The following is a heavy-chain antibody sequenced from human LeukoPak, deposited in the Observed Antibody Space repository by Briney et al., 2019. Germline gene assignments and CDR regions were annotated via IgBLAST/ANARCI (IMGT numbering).Heavy chain of an antibody. CDR3: ARLGGLPGYYFDY. D-gene: IGHD3-10*01. CDR1: GGSISGNF. J-gene: IGHJ4*02. V-gene: IGHV4-59*08. CDR2: IYYSGST. Sequence: SETLSLTCTVSGGSISGNFWSWIRQPPGKVLEYIGYIYYSGSTYYNPSLKSRVTMSVDTSKNQFSLRLSSVTAADTAVYYCARLGGLPGYYFDYWGQGTLVAVSS.